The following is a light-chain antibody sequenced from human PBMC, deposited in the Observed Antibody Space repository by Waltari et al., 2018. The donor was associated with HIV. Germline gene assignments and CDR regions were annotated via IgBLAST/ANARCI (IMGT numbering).Light chain of an antibody. CDR3: QQYDDIPGEFT. Sequence: DIQMTQSPSSLSASVGDRVTITCQASQDIRNFLNWYQQKPGKAPKLLIYDASNLETGVPSRFSGSGSGTHFAFTISSLQPEDIGTYYCQQYDDIPGEFTFGPGTKVDIK. CDR1: QDIRNF. CDR2: DAS. V-gene: IGKV1-33*01. J-gene: IGKJ3*01.